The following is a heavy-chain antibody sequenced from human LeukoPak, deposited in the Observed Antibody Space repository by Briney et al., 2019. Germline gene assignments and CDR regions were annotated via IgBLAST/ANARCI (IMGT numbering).Heavy chain of an antibody. J-gene: IGHJ3*02. V-gene: IGHV5-51*04. D-gene: IGHD3-22*01. CDR3: ASPPSYDSSGYYYVGAFDI. CDR2: IYPGGSDT. Sequence: GEALKISCKGSGYSFTSYWIGWVRQMPGKGVEWMGIIYPGGSDTRYSPSFQGQVTISADKPITTAYHQWSSLKASDTAMYYCASPPSYDSSGYYYVGAFDIWGQGTMVTVSS. CDR1: GYSFTSYW.